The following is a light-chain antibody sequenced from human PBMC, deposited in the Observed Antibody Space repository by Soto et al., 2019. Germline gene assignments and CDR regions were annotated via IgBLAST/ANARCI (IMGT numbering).Light chain of an antibody. CDR2: GAS. J-gene: IGKJ4*01. Sequence: DIQRTQSPSSVSASIGDTVTITCRASQDISTLLAWYQQKPGKAPKLLIYGASTLESGVPSRFSGRGSGTDFTLTISSLQPEDFATYFCQQADSFPLTFGGGTKVEIK. V-gene: IGKV1D-12*01. CDR1: QDISTL. CDR3: QQADSFPLT.